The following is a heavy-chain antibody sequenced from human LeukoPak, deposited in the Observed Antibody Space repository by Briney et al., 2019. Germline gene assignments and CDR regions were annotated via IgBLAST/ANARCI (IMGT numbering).Heavy chain of an antibody. CDR2: ISSSSSTI. Sequence: PGGSLRLSCAASGFTSSSYSMNWVRQAPGKGLEWVSYISSSSSTIYYADSVKGRFTISRDNAKNSLYLQMNSLRDEDTAVYYCARDRRGGVAGTDDGGGFDYWGQGTLVTVSS. V-gene: IGHV3-48*02. CDR3: ARDRRGGVAGTDDGGGFDY. CDR1: GFTSSSYS. J-gene: IGHJ4*02. D-gene: IGHD6-19*01.